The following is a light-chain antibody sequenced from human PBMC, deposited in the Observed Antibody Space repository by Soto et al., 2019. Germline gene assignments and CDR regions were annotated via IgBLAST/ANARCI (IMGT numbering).Light chain of an antibody. CDR1: QDISNY. Sequence: DIQMTQSPSSLSASVGDRVTITCQASQDISNYLNWYQQKPGKAPKLLIYDASNLETGVPSRFSGSGSGTDFTFTISSLQPEDIATYYCQQYYNLPCGFXGGTKVDIK. CDR3: QQYYNLPCG. CDR2: DAS. V-gene: IGKV1-33*01. J-gene: IGKJ4*01.